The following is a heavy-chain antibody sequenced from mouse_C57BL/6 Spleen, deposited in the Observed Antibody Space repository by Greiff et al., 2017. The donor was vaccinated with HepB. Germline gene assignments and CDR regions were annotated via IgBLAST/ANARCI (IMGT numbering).Heavy chain of an antibody. D-gene: IGHD4-1*01. Sequence: VQLQQPGAELVRPGSSVKLSCKASGYTFTSYWMHWVKQRPIQGLEWIGNIDPSDSETHYNQKFKDKATLTVDKSSSTAYMQLSSLTSEDSAVYYCARWGSNWYWYFDVWGTGTTVTVSS. CDR3: ARWGSNWYWYFDV. J-gene: IGHJ1*03. V-gene: IGHV1-52*01. CDR2: IDPSDSET. CDR1: GYTFTSYW.